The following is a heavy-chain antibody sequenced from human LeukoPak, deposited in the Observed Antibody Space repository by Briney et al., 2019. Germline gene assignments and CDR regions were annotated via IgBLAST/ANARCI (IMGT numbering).Heavy chain of an antibody. V-gene: IGHV1-2*02. CDR1: GYTFTAYS. CDR2: INPNSGDT. CDR3: ARDGEVRQGHCSTTSCPVDY. Sequence: ASVKVSCKASGYTFTAYSMHWVRQAPGQGLEYMGWINPNSGDTNYAQKFQGRVTMTRDTSMGTAYMELSGLRFDDTAVYYCARDGEVRQGHCSTTSCPVDYWGQGTLITVSS. J-gene: IGHJ4*02. D-gene: IGHD2-2*01.